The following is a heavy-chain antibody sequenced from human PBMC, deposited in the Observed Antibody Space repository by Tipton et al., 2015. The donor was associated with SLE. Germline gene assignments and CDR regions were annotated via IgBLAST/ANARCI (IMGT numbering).Heavy chain of an antibody. Sequence: TLSLTCAVYGGSLSGHYWSWIRQAPGKGPEWIGEINHSGSTKYTPSLKSRVTISVDTSKNQFSLKLSSVTAADTAVYYCARGGGAAAGLFDYWGQGTLVTVSS. J-gene: IGHJ4*02. CDR2: INHSGST. V-gene: IGHV4-34*01. CDR1: GGSLSGHY. D-gene: IGHD6-13*01. CDR3: ARGGGAAAGLFDY.